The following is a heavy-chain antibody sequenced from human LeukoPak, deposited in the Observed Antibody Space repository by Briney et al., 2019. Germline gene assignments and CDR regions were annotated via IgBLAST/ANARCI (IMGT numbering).Heavy chain of an antibody. V-gene: IGHV4-34*01. CDR3: ARARSGYSSSWYFVY. CDR1: GGSLSGYY. Sequence: PSETLSLTCAVYGGSLSGYYWSWIRQPPGKGLEWIGEINYSGSTNYNPSLKSRVTISVDTSKNQFLLKLTSVTAADTAVYYCARARSGYSSSWYFVYWGQGTLVTVSS. J-gene: IGHJ4*02. D-gene: IGHD6-13*01. CDR2: INYSGST.